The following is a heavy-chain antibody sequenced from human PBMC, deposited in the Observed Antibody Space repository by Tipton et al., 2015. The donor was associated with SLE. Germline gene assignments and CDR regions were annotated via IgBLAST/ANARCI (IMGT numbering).Heavy chain of an antibody. J-gene: IGHJ3*01. CDR2: VYSSGNT. V-gene: IGHV3-23*03. D-gene: IGHD4/OR15-4a*01. Sequence: SLRLSCAASGFTLSTYAMNWVRQAPGKGLEWVSVVYSSGNTYYRDSVKGRFTISRDNSKNTLYLQMSSLRPDDTAIYYCARGYDYGATVDVWGQGTMVTVSS. CDR1: GFTLSTYA. CDR3: ARGYDYGATVDV.